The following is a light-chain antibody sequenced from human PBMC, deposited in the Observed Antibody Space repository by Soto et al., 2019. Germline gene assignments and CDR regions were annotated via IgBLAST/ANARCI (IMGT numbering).Light chain of an antibody. CDR1: SSDVGAYNY. CDR2: DVS. V-gene: IGLV2-14*03. Sequence: QSALTQPASVSGSPGQSITISCTGTSSDVGAYNYVSWYQQHPGKAPQLMIYDVSHRPSGVSNRFSGSKSGNTASLTISGLQAEDEADYYCSSYTSSSTLVVFGGGTKLTVL. J-gene: IGLJ2*01. CDR3: SSYTSSSTLVV.